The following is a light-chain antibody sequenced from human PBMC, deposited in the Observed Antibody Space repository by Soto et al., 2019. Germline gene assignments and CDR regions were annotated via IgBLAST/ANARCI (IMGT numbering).Light chain of an antibody. CDR1: QDIGNF. CDR3: QKCKVAPFT. V-gene: IGKV1-27*01. Sequence: DIQMTQSPSSLSAFVGDRVTITRRASQDIGNFLAWYQQKPGKVPKLLIYAASTLQSGVPSRFSGSGSGTDFTLTISSLQPEDVATYYCQKCKVAPFTFGGGTKVDIK. CDR2: AAS. J-gene: IGKJ4*01.